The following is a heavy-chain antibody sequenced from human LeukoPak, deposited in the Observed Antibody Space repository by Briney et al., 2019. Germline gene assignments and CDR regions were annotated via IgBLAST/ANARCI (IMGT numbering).Heavy chain of an antibody. D-gene: IGHD6-13*01. CDR1: GYTFTSYG. V-gene: IGHV1-18*01. J-gene: IGHJ4*02. CDR2: ISAYNGNT. CDR3: AREALRGIAAAGTSFVSD. Sequence: ASVKVSCKASGYTFTSYGISWVRQAPGQGLEWMGWISAYNGNTNYAQKLQGRVTMTTDTSTSTAYMELRSLRSDETAVYYCAREALRGIAAAGTSFVSDWGQGTLVTVSS.